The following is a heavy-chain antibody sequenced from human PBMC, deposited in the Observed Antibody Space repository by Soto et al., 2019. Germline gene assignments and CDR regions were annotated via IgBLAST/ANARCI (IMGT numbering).Heavy chain of an antibody. V-gene: IGHV4-34*01. D-gene: IGHD3-10*01. CDR1: GGSFSGYQ. CDR2: IKDSGNI. J-gene: IGHJ6*03. Sequence: SETLSLTCAVYGGSFSGYQWSWIRQTPGKGLEWIGEIKDSGNINYNPSLKSRVSIFVDTAKKQISLKLSSVTAADTAVYYCARGLILWFGELSRRGGYYYYMDVWGKGTTVTVSS. CDR3: ARGLILWFGELSRRGGYYYYMDV.